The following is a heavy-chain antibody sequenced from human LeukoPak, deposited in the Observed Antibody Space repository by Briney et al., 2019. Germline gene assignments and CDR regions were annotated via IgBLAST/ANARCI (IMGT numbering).Heavy chain of an antibody. D-gene: IGHD1-26*01. CDR3: ARDQGSGSYSSRLLDY. CDR2: INPNSGGT. Sequence: RASVKISCKASGYRFTGNYMHWVRHAPRPGLELMGRINPNSGGTYSAQKFQGRVTMTRATSISTAYMEVSGLRSDDTAVYYCARDQGSGSYSSRLLDYWGQGTVLTVFS. CDR1: GYRFTGNY. V-gene: IGHV1-2*06. J-gene: IGHJ4*02.